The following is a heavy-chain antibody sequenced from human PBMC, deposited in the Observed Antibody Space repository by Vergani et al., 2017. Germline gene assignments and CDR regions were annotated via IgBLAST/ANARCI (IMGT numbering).Heavy chain of an antibody. Sequence: QVQLQQWGAGLLKPSQTLSLTCTVSGGSISSGSYYWSWIRQPAGKGLEWIGRIYTSGSTNYNPSLKSRVTISVDTSKNQFSLKLSSVTAADTAVYYCARIYYYDSSGARFDPWGQGTLVTVSS. J-gene: IGHJ5*02. CDR2: IYTSGST. CDR3: ARIYYYDSSGARFDP. D-gene: IGHD3-22*01. V-gene: IGHV4-61*02. CDR1: GGSISSGSYY.